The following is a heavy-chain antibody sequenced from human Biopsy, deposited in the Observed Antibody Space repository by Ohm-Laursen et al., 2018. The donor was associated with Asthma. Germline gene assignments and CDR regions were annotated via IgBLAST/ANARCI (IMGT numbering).Heavy chain of an antibody. V-gene: IGHV1-3*04. J-gene: IGHJ4*02. Sequence: ASVKVSCKASGYNFISFAIHWVRQAPGQRLEWMGWVNTGNGDTKYSQKFQGRVTITRDTSASTAYMELRSLRSEDSAVYYCARLVRGNYHSDYWGQGTLVTVSS. CDR3: ARLVRGNYHSDY. CDR1: GYNFISFA. D-gene: IGHD3-10*02. CDR2: VNTGNGDT.